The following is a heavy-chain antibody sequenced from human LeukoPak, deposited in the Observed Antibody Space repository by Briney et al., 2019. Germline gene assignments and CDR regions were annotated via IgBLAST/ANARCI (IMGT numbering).Heavy chain of an antibody. V-gene: IGHV1-69*05. J-gene: IGHJ4*02. CDR1: GGTFSSYA. D-gene: IGHD1-26*01. CDR2: IIPIFGTA. Sequence: SVKVSCXASGGTFSSYAISWVRQAPGQGLEWMGGIIPIFGTANYAQKSQGRVTITTDESTSTAYMELSSLRSEDTAVYYCARDQGTVREYSGSYFPLDYWGQGTLVTVSS. CDR3: ARDQGTVREYSGSYFPLDY.